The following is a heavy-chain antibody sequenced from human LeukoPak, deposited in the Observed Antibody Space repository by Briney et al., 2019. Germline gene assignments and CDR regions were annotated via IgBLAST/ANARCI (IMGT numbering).Heavy chain of an antibody. J-gene: IGHJ4*02. Sequence: SETLSLTCTVSGGSISSYYWSWIRQPPGKGLEWIGYIYYSGSTNYNPSLKSRVTISVDTSKNQFSLKLGSVTAADTAVYYCARVKGIAASPLWDYWGQGTLVTVSS. CDR2: IYYSGST. CDR3: ARVKGIAASPLWDY. D-gene: IGHD6-13*01. CDR1: GGSISSYY. V-gene: IGHV4-59*01.